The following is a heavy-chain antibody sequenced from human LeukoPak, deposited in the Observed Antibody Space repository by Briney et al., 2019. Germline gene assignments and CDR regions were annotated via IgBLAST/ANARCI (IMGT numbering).Heavy chain of an antibody. J-gene: IGHJ4*02. V-gene: IGHV4-31*03. Sequence: SETLSLTCTVSGGSISSGGYYWSWIRQHPGKGLEWIGYIYYSGSTYYNPSLKSRVTISVDTSKNQFSLKLSSVTAADTAVYYCASGLRFLEWLFPSFDYWGQGTLVTVSS. D-gene: IGHD3-3*01. CDR3: ASGLRFLEWLFPSFDY. CDR2: IYYSGST. CDR1: GGSISSGGYY.